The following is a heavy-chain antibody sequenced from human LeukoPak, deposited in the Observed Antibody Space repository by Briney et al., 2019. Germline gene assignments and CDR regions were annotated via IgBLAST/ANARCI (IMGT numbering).Heavy chain of an antibody. J-gene: IGHJ4*02. Sequence: PSETLSLTCSVAGGSLSSSSYYWGWILQPPGKGLEWVGSIYYTGSTYYNPSLKSRVTISVDTSKNQFSLKLTSVTAADTAVYFCARDFYGPTSGFYDYWGQGTLVTVSS. CDR1: GGSLSSSSYY. D-gene: IGHD3-22*01. CDR3: ARDFYGPTSGFYDY. CDR2: IYYTGST. V-gene: IGHV4-39*07.